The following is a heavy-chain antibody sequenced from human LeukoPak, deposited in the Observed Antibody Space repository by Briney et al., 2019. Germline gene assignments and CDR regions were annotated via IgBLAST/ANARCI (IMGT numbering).Heavy chain of an antibody. CDR1: GFTFDDYA. CDR3: ATEAAAGTIGHFDY. D-gene: IGHD6-13*01. CDR2: ISWNSGSI. V-gene: IGHV3-9*03. J-gene: IGHJ4*02. Sequence: GGSLRLSCAASGFTFDDYAMHWVRQAPGKGLEWVSGISWNSGSIGYADSVRGRFTISRDNAKNSLYLQMNSLRAEDMALYYCATEAAAGTIGHFDYWGQGTLVTVSS.